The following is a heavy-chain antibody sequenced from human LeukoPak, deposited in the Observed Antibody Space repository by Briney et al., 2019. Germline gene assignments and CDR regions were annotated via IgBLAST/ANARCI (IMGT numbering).Heavy chain of an antibody. V-gene: IGHV3-33*01. CDR1: GFTFSSYG. Sequence: GGSLRLSCEASGFTFSSYGLHWVRQAPGKGREWVAVIWYDGSIKYYGDSVKGRFTISRDNSENTLYLQMNSLRAEDTAVYYCAVGTVAGNVFDYWGQGTLVTVSS. J-gene: IGHJ4*02. D-gene: IGHD6-19*01. CDR3: AVGTVAGNVFDY. CDR2: IWYDGSIK.